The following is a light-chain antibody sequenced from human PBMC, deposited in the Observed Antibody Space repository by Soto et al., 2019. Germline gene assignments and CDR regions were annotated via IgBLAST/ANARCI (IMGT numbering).Light chain of an antibody. CDR3: QQSYSTPA. Sequence: DIQMTQSPSSLSASVGDRVTITCRASQSIDSYLNWYQKKPGKAPKLLIYTASSLHSGVPSRFSGSGSGTDFTLTISSLQPEDSATYYCQQSYSTPAFGQGTKVEI. CDR1: QSIDSY. CDR2: TAS. V-gene: IGKV1-39*01. J-gene: IGKJ1*01.